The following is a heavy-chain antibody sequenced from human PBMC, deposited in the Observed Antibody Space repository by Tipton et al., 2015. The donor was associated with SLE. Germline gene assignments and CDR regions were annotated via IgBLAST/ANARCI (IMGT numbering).Heavy chain of an antibody. CDR1: GFTFSSYA. V-gene: IGHV3-9*01. CDR3: AKGCGSYSGSFEY. J-gene: IGHJ4*02. Sequence: RSLRLSCAASGFTFSSYAMSWVRQAPGKGLEWVSGISWDSNNIGYADSVEGRLTISRDNAKNSLYLQMNSLRPEDTALYYCAKGCGSYSGSFEYWGQGILVSVSS. CDR2: ISWDSNNI. D-gene: IGHD1-26*01.